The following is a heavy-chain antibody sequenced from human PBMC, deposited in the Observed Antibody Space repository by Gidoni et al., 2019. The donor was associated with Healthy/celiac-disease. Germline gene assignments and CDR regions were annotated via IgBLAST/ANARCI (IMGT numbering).Heavy chain of an antibody. CDR3: ARAHPVLRYFDWLSPSWYYGMDV. CDR2: INPNSGGT. V-gene: IGHV1-2*02. J-gene: IGHJ6*02. D-gene: IGHD3-9*01. Sequence: QVQLVQSGAEVKKPGASVKVSCKASGYTFTGYYLHWVRQAPGQGLEWMGWINPNSGGTNYAQKFQGRVTMTRDTSISTAYMELSRLRSDDTAVYYCARAHPVLRYFDWLSPSWYYGMDVWGQGTTVTVSS. CDR1: GYTFTGYY.